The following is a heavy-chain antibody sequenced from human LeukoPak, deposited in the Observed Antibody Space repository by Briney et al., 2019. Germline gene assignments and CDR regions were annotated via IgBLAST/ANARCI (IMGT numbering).Heavy chain of an antibody. J-gene: IGHJ3*02. Sequence: GASVKVSCKASGYTFTSYYMHWVRQAPGQGLEWMGLINPSGSSTSYAQKFQGRLSLTRDMSTSTDYMELSSLRSEDTAVYYCARDIKGQYQDAFDIWGQGTMVTVSS. CDR3: ARDIKGQYQDAFDI. V-gene: IGHV1-46*01. CDR1: GYTFTSYY. CDR2: INPSGSST. D-gene: IGHD2-2*01.